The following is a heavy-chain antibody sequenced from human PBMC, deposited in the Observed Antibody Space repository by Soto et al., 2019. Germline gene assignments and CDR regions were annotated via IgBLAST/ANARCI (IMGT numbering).Heavy chain of an antibody. V-gene: IGHV2-5*02. D-gene: IGHD2-15*01. CDR3: AHSAGLCSGGTCYSHPFDS. J-gene: IGHJ4*02. Sequence: QITLKESGPTLVKPTQTLTLTCTFSGFSFNTTGVGVGWIRQPPGKALEWLAIIYWDDDKSYSPTLKSRIPNTKDTSKDQVFLTVTNMGPVDTATYFCAHSAGLCSGGTCYSHPFDSWGQGTLVTVSS. CDR1: GFSFNTTGVG. CDR2: IYWDDDK.